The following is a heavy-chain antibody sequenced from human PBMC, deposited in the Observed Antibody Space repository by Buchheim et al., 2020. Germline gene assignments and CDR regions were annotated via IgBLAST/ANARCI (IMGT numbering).Heavy chain of an antibody. CDR1: GFTFSTSV. D-gene: IGHD2-8*01. CDR3: AKVGMVYGRKYFEY. Sequence: EVQLVESGGGLAQPGGSLRLSCAASGFTFSTSVMRWVRQAPGKGLEWVSGISDSGTTTSYAGSVKGRFTISRDNSKNTLYLQMNSLRAEDTAVYYCAKVGMVYGRKYFEYWGQGTL. CDR2: ISDSGTTT. J-gene: IGHJ4*02. V-gene: IGHV3-23*04.